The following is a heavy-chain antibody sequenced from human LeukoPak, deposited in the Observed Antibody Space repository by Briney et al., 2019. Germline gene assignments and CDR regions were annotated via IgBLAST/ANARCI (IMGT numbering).Heavy chain of an antibody. Sequence: ASVTVSCKASGYTFTGYYMHWVRQALGEGLEWMGWINPNNSDTIYAQKFQGRVTMTTDTSTSTAYMELRSLRSDDTAVYYCARDSPFVYDSSGYGYWGQGTLVTVSS. D-gene: IGHD3-22*01. CDR3: ARDSPFVYDSSGYGY. CDR1: GYTFTGYY. CDR2: INPNNSDT. V-gene: IGHV1-2*02. J-gene: IGHJ4*02.